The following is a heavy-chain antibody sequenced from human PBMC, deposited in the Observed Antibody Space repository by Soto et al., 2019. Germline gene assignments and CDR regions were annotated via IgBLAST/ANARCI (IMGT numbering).Heavy chain of an antibody. CDR1: GGTFSSYA. J-gene: IGHJ6*04. V-gene: IGHV1-69*06. CDR3: ASSPHTDCSSTSCFLHYGMDV. D-gene: IGHD2-2*01. CDR2: IIPIFGTA. Sequence: SGKVSFKASGGTFSSYAISLVRQAPGQGLEWIGGIIPIFGTANYSHKFQGRVTITADTSTSTAYMELRSLRSDDTAVYYCASSPHTDCSSTSCFLHYGMDVWGKGTTVTV.